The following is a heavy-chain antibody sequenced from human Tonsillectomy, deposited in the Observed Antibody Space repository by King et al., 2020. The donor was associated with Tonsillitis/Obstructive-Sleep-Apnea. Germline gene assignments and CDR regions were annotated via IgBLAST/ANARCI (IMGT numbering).Heavy chain of an antibody. D-gene: IGHD3-10*01. CDR1: GFTFSSYG. J-gene: IGHJ5*02. V-gene: IGHV3-33*01. Sequence: VQLVESGGGVVQPGRSLRLSCAASGFTFSSYGMHWVRQAPGKGLEWVAIIWYDGSNKYYADSVKGRFTISRDNSKNTLYLQMNSLRAEDTAVYYCARDLPTYYNTPSWFDPWGRGTLVTVSS. CDR2: IWYDGSNK. CDR3: ARDLPTYYNTPSWFDP.